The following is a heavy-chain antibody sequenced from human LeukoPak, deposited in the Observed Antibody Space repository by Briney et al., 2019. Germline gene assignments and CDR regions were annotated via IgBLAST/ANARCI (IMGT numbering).Heavy chain of an antibody. CDR2: ISAYNGNT. D-gene: IGHD3-10*01. Sequence: GASVKVSCKASGYTFTRYGISWVGQAPGHGVEWMGWISAYNGNTNYAQKLQGRVTTTTDTSTSTAYMELRSLRSDHTAVYYCARATMVQGVITPPFDYWGQGTLVTVSS. CDR1: GYTFTRYG. J-gene: IGHJ4*02. CDR3: ARATMVQGVITPPFDY. V-gene: IGHV1-18*01.